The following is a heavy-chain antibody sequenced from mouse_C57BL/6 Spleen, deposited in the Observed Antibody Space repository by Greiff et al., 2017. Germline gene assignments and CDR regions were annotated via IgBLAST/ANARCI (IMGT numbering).Heavy chain of an antibody. CDR2: IDPSDSYT. CDR3: ARSADEAMDY. CDR1: GYTFTSYW. J-gene: IGHJ4*01. Sequence: VQLQQPGAELVKPGASVKLSCKASGYTFTSYWMQWVKQRPGQGLEWIGEIDPSDSYTNYNQKFKGKATLTVDTSSSTAYMQLSSLTSEDSAVYYCARSADEAMDYWGQGTSGTVSS. V-gene: IGHV1-50*01.